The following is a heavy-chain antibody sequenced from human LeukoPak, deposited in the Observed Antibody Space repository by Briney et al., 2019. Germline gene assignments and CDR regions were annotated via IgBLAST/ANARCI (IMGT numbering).Heavy chain of an antibody. CDR3: ARDTRWGGEDSDY. D-gene: IGHD2-2*01. CDR1: GFTFSSYW. J-gene: IGHJ4*02. CDR2: IKQDGSEK. V-gene: IGHV3-7*04. Sequence: PGGSLRLSCAAFGFTFSSYWMSWVRQAPGKGLEWVANIKQDGSEKYYVDSVKGRFTISRDNAKNSLYLQMNSLRVEDTAVYYCARDTRWGGEDSDYWGQGTLVTVSS.